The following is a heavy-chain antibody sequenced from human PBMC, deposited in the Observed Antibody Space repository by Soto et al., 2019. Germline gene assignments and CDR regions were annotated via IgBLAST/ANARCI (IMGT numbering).Heavy chain of an antibody. J-gene: IGHJ4*02. CDR3: ARDGGSHGPSYFDS. Sequence: VQLVESGGGFVQPGRSLRLSCAASGSTFSNYGMHWVRQAPGKGPEWVAVIWYDGSNKYYGESVKGRFSISRDNSKNTLYLDINSLRTEDTAVYYCARDGGSHGPSYFDSWGQGSLVIVSS. CDR2: IWYDGSNK. D-gene: IGHD3-16*01. CDR1: GSTFSNYG. V-gene: IGHV3-33*01.